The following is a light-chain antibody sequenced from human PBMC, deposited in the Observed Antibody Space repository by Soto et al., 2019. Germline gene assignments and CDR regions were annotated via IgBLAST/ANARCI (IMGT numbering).Light chain of an antibody. CDR3: QQYNSYSWT. CDR2: DAS. CDR1: QSISSW. J-gene: IGKJ1*01. Sequence: IQMTHSPPTLSASVVYRVTITFRASQSISSWLAWYQQKPGKAPKLLIYDASSLESGVPSRFSGSGSGTEFTLTISSLQPDDFATYYCQQYNSYSWTFGQGTKVDIK. V-gene: IGKV1-5*01.